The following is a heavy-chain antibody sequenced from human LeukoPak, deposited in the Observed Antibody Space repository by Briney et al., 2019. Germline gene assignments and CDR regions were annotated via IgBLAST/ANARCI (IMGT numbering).Heavy chain of an antibody. Sequence: GASVKVSSKASGYTFTGYYMNWVRQAPGQGLEWMGWINSDSGFTKYAQKFQGRVTMTRDTSITTVYMDLTRLTSDDTAVYYCARNFDMKGFDPWGQGTLVTVPS. CDR3: ARNFDMKGFDP. D-gene: IGHD3-9*01. CDR1: GYTFTGYY. CDR2: INSDSGFT. V-gene: IGHV1-2*02. J-gene: IGHJ5*02.